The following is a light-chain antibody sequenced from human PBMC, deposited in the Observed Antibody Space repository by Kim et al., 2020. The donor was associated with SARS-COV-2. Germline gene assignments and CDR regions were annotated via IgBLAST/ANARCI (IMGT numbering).Light chain of an antibody. CDR3: QQRSNWPLT. CDR2: GAS. Sequence: LSAGERATLSCRASQRVSSYLAWYQQKPGQVPRLLIYGASNRATGIPARFSGSGSGTDFTLTISSLEPEDFAVYYCQQRSNWPLTFGGGTKVDIK. V-gene: IGKV3-11*01. CDR1: QRVSSY. J-gene: IGKJ4*01.